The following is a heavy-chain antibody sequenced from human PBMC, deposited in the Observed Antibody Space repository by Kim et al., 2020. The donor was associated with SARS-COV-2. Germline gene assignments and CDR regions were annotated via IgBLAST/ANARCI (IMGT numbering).Heavy chain of an antibody. CDR1: GFTFDDYA. CDR2: ISWNSGSI. Sequence: GGSLRLSCAASGFTFDDYAMHWVRQAPGKGLEWVSGISWNSGSIGYADSVKGRFTISRDNAKNSLYLQMDSLRAEDTALYYCAKDMGGGYSYGNRGNYYYYGMDVWGQGTTVTVSS. V-gene: IGHV3-9*01. CDR3: AKDMGGGYSYGNRGNYYYYGMDV. J-gene: IGHJ6*02. D-gene: IGHD5-18*01.